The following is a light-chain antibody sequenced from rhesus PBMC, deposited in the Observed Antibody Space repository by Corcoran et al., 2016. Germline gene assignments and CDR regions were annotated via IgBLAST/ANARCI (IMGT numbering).Light chain of an antibody. J-gene: IGKJ3*01. CDR1: QSVGSY. CDR3: QQSSNLFT. V-gene: IGKV3-24*04. CDR2: GET. Sequence: ETVVTQSPATLSLSPGERATLSCRASQSVGSYLAVYQQKPGPAPRPHSYGETSRATGIPDRFSGGGSCTDFTLTISSLEPEDVGVYYCQQSSNLFTFGPGTKLDIK.